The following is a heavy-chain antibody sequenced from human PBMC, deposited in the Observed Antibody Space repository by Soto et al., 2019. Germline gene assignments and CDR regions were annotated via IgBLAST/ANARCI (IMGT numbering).Heavy chain of an antibody. CDR1: GGSFSGYY. Sequence: SETLSLTCAVYGGSFSGYYWSWIRQPPGKGLEWIGEINHSGSTNYNPSLKSRVTISVDTSKNQFSLKLSSVTAADTAVYYCARGHPYYYGSGSRKFDYWRQGTLVTVSS. D-gene: IGHD3-10*01. J-gene: IGHJ4*02. CDR3: ARGHPYYYGSGSRKFDY. CDR2: INHSGST. V-gene: IGHV4-34*01.